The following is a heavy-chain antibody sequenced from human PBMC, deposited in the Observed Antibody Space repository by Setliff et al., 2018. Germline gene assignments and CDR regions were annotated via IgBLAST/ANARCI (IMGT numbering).Heavy chain of an antibody. D-gene: IGHD1-26*01. CDR1: GYTSINYG. CDR3: ARDTHQWDLLYFDS. V-gene: IGHV1-18*01. Sequence: GASVKVSCKASGYTSINYGISWVRQAPGQGLEWMGWISGSTDNTNHAQKFRGRVTLTKDTSTNTKYMELRSLRSDDTAMYYCARDTHQWDLLYFDSWGQGTLVTVSS. J-gene: IGHJ4*02. CDR2: ISGSTDNT.